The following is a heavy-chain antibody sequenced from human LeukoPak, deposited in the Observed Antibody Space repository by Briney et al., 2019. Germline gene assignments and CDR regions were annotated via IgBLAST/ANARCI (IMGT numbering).Heavy chain of an antibody. CDR3: ARGLRVVRGGPTYYFDN. J-gene: IGHJ4*02. D-gene: IGHD3-10*01. Sequence: SGGSLRLSCAASRFTFSDYYMSWIRQAPGEGLEWVSYISSSGNTIYYADSVKGRFTISRDNARNSLYLQMNSLRAEDTAVYYCARGLRVVRGGPTYYFDNWGQGTLVTVSS. CDR1: RFTFSDYY. V-gene: IGHV3-11*04. CDR2: ISSSGNTI.